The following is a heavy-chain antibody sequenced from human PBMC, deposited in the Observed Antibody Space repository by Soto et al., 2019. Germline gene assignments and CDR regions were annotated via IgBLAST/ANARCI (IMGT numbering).Heavy chain of an antibody. CDR2: IDTHSGDT. CDR1: GYTFNEYG. V-gene: IGHV1-3*04. Sequence: VASVKVSCKSSGYTFNEYGIHWVRQAPGQRPEWMGWIDTHSGDTRYSQRFQDRLTLTRETSANTVYMNLGSLRPEDTAVYFCARDKMRFFLGTPRFNWFDPWGQGTLVTVSS. J-gene: IGHJ5*02. CDR3: ARDKMRFFLGTPRFNWFDP. D-gene: IGHD3-3*01.